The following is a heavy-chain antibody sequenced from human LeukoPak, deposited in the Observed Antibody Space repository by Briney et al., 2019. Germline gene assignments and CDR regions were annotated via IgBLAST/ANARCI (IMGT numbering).Heavy chain of an antibody. D-gene: IGHD1-26*01. Sequence: GGSLRLSCAASGFTFSSYAMSWVRQAPGKGLEWVSAISGSGGSTYYADSVKGRFTISRDNSKNTLYLQMNSLRAEDTAVYYCAKGLFNKWELLPGYVDYWGQGTLVTVSS. CDR1: GFTFSSYA. CDR2: ISGSGGST. V-gene: IGHV3-23*01. J-gene: IGHJ4*02. CDR3: AKGLFNKWELLPGYVDY.